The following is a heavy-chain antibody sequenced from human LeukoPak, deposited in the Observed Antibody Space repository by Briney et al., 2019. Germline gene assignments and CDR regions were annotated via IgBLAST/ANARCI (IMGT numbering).Heavy chain of an antibody. V-gene: IGHV4-4*07. CDR2: VYARGNT. J-gene: IGHJ6*04. CDR3: AREGPYYVKPDV. D-gene: IGHD3-16*01. CDR1: GVSISSYY. Sequence: PSETLSLTCTVSGVSISSYYWSWIRRPAGEGLEWIGRVYARGNTNYNPSLKSRVTMSVDTSKNQFSLKLSSVTAADTAVYYCAREGPYYVKPDVWGKGTTVTVSS.